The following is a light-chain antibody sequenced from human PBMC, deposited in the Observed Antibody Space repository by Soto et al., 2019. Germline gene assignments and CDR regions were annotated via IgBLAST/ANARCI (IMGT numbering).Light chain of an antibody. J-gene: IGKJ2*01. CDR1: QGIRND. V-gene: IGKV1-6*01. CDR2: GAS. CDR3: LQDYNYPYT. Sequence: AIQMTQSPSSLSASVVDRVTITCRASQGIRNDLGWYQQKPGKDTKFLIYGASTLHSGVPSRFSGSGSGTDFTLTINSLQPEDFATYFCLQDYNYPYTFGQGTKLEIK.